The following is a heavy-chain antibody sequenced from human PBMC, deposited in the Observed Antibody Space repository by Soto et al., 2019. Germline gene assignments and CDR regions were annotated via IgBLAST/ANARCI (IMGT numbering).Heavy chain of an antibody. CDR3: AGPIVVGHYFDY. CDR1: GGSISSSSYY. J-gene: IGHJ4*02. CDR2: IYYSGST. V-gene: IGHV4-39*01. Sequence: QLQLQESGPGLVKPSETLSLTCNVSGGSISSSSYYWGWIRQPPGKGLEWIGSIYYSGSTYYNPSLKSRVTISVDTSKNQFSLKLSSVTAADTAVYYCAGPIVVGHYFDYWGQGTLVTVSS. D-gene: IGHD3-22*01.